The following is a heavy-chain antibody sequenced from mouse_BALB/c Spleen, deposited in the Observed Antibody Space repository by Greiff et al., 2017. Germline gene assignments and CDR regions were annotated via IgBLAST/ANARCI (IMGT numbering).Heavy chain of an antibody. J-gene: IGHJ3*01. V-gene: IGHV1-14*01. D-gene: IGHD3-1*01. CDR3: ARPLGSSGCDAGFAY. Sequence: VQLQQSGPELVKPGASVKMSCKASGYTFTSYVMHWVKQKPGQGLEWIGYINPYNDGTKYNEKFKGKATLTSDKSSSTAYMELSSLTSEDSAVYYGARPLGSSGCDAGFAYWGQGTLVTVSA. CDR1: GYTFTSYV. CDR2: INPYNDGT.